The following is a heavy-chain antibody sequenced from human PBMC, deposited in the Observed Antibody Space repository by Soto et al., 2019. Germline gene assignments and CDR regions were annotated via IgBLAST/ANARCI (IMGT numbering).Heavy chain of an antibody. Sequence: SETLSLTCTVSGGSISSYYWSWIRQPPGKGLEWIGYIYYSGSTNYNPSLKSRVTISVDTSKNQFSLKLSSVTAADTAVYYCASSMGPTYYYYGLAVWGQGTTVTVSS. J-gene: IGHJ6*02. CDR2: IYYSGST. CDR3: ASSMGPTYYYYGLAV. V-gene: IGHV4-59*01. CDR1: GGSISSYY. D-gene: IGHD1-26*01.